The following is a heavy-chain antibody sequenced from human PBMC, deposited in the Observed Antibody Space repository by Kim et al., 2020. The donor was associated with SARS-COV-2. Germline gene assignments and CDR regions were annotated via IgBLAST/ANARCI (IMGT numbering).Heavy chain of an antibody. CDR2: IYYSGST. CDR1: GGSISSYY. CDR3: ARVRDIFDY. J-gene: IGHJ4*02. Sequence: SETLSLTCTVSGGSISSYYWSWIRQPPGKGLEWIGYIYYSGSTNYNPSLKSRVTILVDTSKNQFSLKLSSVIAADTAAYYCARVRDIFDYWGQGTLVTVS. D-gene: IGHD2-15*01. V-gene: IGHV4-59*01.